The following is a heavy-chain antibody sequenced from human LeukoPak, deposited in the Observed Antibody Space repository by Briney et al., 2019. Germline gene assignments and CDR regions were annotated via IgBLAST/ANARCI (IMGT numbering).Heavy chain of an antibody. CDR3: AKGSSGWAYYYYGMDV. V-gene: IGHV3-11*01. J-gene: IGHJ6*02. Sequence: GGSLRLSCAASGFTFSDYYMSWIRQTPGKGLECVSYITSSGGTIYYADSVKGRFTISRDNAKNSLYLQMNSLRAEDTAVYYCAKGSSGWAYYYYGMDVWGQGTTVTVSS. CDR1: GFTFSDYY. D-gene: IGHD6-19*01. CDR2: ITSSGGTI.